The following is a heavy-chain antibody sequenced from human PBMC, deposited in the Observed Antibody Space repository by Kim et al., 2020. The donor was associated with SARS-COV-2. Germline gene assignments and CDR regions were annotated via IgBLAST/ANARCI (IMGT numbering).Heavy chain of an antibody. V-gene: IGHV5-10-1*01. CDR3: ARTITIFGVVTQH. D-gene: IGHD3-3*01. Sequence: YSPSFQGHVTISADKSISTAYLQWSSLKASDTAMYYCARTITIFGVVTQHWGQGTLVTVSS. J-gene: IGHJ1*01.